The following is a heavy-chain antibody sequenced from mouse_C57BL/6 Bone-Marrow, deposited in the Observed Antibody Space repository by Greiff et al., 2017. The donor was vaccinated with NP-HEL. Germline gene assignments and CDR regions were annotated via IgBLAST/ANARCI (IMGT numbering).Heavy chain of an antibody. J-gene: IGHJ4*01. Sequence: EVLLVESGPELVKPGASVKIPCKASGYTFTDYNMDWVKQSHGKSLEWIGDINPNNGGTIYTQKFKGKATLTVDKSSSTAYMELRSLTSDDTSVYYCARRRIYYCGSSYVHYSMDYWGQGTSVTVSS. CDR3: ARRRIYYCGSSYVHYSMDY. D-gene: IGHD1-1*01. CDR1: GYTFTDYN. V-gene: IGHV1-18*01. CDR2: INPNNGGT.